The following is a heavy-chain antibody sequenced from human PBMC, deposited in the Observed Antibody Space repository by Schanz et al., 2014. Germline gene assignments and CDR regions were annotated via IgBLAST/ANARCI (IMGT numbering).Heavy chain of an antibody. CDR1: GFTFSSYA. Sequence: EVQLLESGGGLVQPGGSLRLSCAASGFTFSSYAMSWVRQAPGKGLEWVSAISGSGASTYYADSVKGRFTISRDNAKNTLYQQKNTLRAEDTTVYYYARKMKYGVYGGRWHDSHDIWGQGTMVTVSS. V-gene: IGHV3-23*01. CDR3: ARKMKYGVYGGRWHDSHDI. J-gene: IGHJ3*02. D-gene: IGHD2-15*01. CDR2: ISGSGAST.